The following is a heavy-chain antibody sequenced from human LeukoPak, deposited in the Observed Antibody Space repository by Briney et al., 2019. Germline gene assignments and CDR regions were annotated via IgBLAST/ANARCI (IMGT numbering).Heavy chain of an antibody. J-gene: IGHJ5*02. CDR2: ISDSGGAT. V-gene: IGHV3-23*01. CDR3: ARGAKLLWFDP. CDR1: GLTFTNHA. D-gene: IGHD4-23*01. Sequence: PGGSLRLSCAASGLTFTNHAMTWVRQAPGKGLEWVSTISDSGGATYYVDSVKGRFTISRDNSKNTVYLQMNSLRVEDTAVYYCARGAKLLWFDPRGQGTLVSVSS.